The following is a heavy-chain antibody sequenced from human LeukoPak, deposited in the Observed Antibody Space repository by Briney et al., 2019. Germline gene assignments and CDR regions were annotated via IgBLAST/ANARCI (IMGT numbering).Heavy chain of an antibody. Sequence: TGGSLRLSCAASGFTFSSYWIHWVRQAPGKGLVWVSRINSDGSSTSYADSVKGRFTISRDNAKNTLYLQMNSLRAEDTAVYYCARDGSSWGNWFDFWGQGTLVTVSS. CDR3: ARDGSSWGNWFDF. J-gene: IGHJ5*01. D-gene: IGHD6-13*01. V-gene: IGHV3-74*01. CDR2: INSDGSST. CDR1: GFTFSSYW.